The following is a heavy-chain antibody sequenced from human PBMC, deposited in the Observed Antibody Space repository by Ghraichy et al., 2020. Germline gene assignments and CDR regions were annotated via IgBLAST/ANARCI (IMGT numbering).Heavy chain of an antibody. CDR2: IYHSGST. Sequence: SETLSLTCTVSGYSISSGYYWGWIRQPPGKGLEWIGSIYHSGSTYYNPSLKSRVTISVDTSKNQFSLKLSSVTAADTAVYYCATDPGIAAAGYYYGMDVWGQGTTVTVSS. J-gene: IGHJ6*02. CDR1: GYSISSGYY. V-gene: IGHV4-38-2*02. CDR3: ATDPGIAAAGYYYGMDV. D-gene: IGHD6-13*01.